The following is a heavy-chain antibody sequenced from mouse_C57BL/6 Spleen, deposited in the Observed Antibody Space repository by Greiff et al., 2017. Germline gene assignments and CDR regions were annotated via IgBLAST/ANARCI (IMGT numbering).Heavy chain of an antibody. CDR3: ATPITTVVATGAMDY. CDR2: IWRGGST. V-gene: IGHV2-5*01. D-gene: IGHD1-1*01. CDR1: GFSLTSYG. J-gene: IGHJ4*01. Sequence: QVQLQQSGPGLVQPSQSLSITCTVSGFSLTSYGVHWVRQSPGKGLEWLGVIWRGGSTDYNAAFMSRLSITKDNSKSQVFFKMNSLQADDTAIYYCATPITTVVATGAMDYWGQGTSVTVSS.